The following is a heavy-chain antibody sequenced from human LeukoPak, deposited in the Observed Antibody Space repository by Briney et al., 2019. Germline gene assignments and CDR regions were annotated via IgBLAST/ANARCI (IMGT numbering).Heavy chain of an antibody. J-gene: IGHJ4*02. CDR3: ARDRPDSDFWSGYYTGIPNY. CDR1: GVTFSSYA. V-gene: IGHV3-30-3*01. D-gene: IGHD3-3*01. Sequence: GGSLRLSCAASGVTFSSYAMYWVRQAPGKGLEWVAVISYDGSNKYYADSVKGRFTISRDNSKNTLYMPMNSLRAEDTAVYSCARDRPDSDFWSGYYTGIPNYWGQGTLVTVSS. CDR2: ISYDGSNK.